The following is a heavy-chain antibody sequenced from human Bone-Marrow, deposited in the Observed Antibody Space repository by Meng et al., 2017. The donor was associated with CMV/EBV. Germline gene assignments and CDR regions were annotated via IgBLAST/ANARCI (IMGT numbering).Heavy chain of an antibody. J-gene: IGHJ4*02. Sequence: SETLSLTCTVSGGSISSSSYYWGWIRQPPGKGLEWIGSIYYSGSTYYNPSLKSRVTISVGTSKNQFSLKLSSVTAADTAVYYCLLYSNYVKYWGQGTLVTVSS. CDR2: IYYSGST. D-gene: IGHD4-11*01. CDR1: GGSISSSSYY. CDR3: LLYSNYVKY. V-gene: IGHV4-39*07.